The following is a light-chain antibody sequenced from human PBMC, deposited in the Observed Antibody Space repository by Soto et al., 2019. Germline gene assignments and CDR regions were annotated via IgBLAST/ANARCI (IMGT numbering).Light chain of an antibody. Sequence: VLTQSPVTLSLSPGERATLSCRASQSVNAYLAWYQQKPGQAPRLLIHGASNRATGIPDRFSGSGSGTDFTLTISRLEPEDFALYYCQQYGSSVQFGGGTKVDIK. CDR3: QQYGSSVQ. CDR1: QSVNAY. CDR2: GAS. J-gene: IGKJ4*02. V-gene: IGKV3-20*01.